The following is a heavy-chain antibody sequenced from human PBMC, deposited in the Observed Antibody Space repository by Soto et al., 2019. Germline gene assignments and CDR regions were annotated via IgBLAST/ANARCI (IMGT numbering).Heavy chain of an antibody. V-gene: IGHV3-21*01. CDR3: ARDIRGYYDFWSGYDYYGMDV. J-gene: IGHJ6*02. Sequence: GGSLRLSCAASGFTFSSYSMNWVRQAPGKGLEWVSSISSSSSYVYYADSVKGRFTISRDNAKNSLYLQMNSLRAEDTAVYYCARDIRGYYDFWSGYDYYGMDVWGQGTTVTVSS. CDR2: ISSSSSYV. D-gene: IGHD3-3*01. CDR1: GFTFSSYS.